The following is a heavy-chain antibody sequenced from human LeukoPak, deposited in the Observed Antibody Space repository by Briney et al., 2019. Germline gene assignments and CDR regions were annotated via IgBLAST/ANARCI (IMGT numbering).Heavy chain of an antibody. V-gene: IGHV4-31*03. D-gene: IGHD2-2*01. CDR1: GGSISSAGYY. CDR2: IYYSGST. J-gene: IGHJ4*02. Sequence: SETLSLTCTVSGGSISSAGYYWTWIRQYPGKGLEWIGYIYYSGSTYYNPSLKSRVTISVDTSKNQFSLRLSSVTAADTAVYYCVSVVPPATNYFDWWGQGTLVSVSS. CDR3: VSVVPPATNYFDW.